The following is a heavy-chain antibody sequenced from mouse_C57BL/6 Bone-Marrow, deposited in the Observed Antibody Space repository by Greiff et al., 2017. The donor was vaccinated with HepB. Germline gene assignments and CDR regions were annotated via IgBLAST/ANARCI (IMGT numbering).Heavy chain of an antibody. J-gene: IGHJ4*01. CDR3: ARARRRQLYYYAMDY. CDR1: GYAFSSYW. V-gene: IGHV1-80*01. CDR2: IYPGDGDT. Sequence: QVQLQQSGAELVKPGASVKISCKASGYAFSSYWMNWVKQRPGKGLEWIGQIYPGDGDTNYNGKFKGKATLTADKSSSTAYMQLSSLTSEDSAVYFCARARRRQLYYYAMDYWGQGTSVTVSS. D-gene: IGHD3-2*01.